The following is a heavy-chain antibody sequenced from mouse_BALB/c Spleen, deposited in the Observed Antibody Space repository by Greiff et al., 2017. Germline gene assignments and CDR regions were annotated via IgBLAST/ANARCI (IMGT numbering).Heavy chain of an antibody. CDR2: ISYDGSN. CDR3: ARDQGYYPYWYFDV. Sequence: EVQLQQSGPGLVKPSQSLSLTCSVTGYSITSGYYWNWIRQFPGNKLEWMGYISYDGSNNYNPSLKNRISITRDTSKNQFFLKLNSVTTEDTATYYCARDQGYYPYWYFDVWGAGTTVTVSS. J-gene: IGHJ1*01. CDR1: GYSITSGYY. D-gene: IGHD2-1*01. V-gene: IGHV3-6*02.